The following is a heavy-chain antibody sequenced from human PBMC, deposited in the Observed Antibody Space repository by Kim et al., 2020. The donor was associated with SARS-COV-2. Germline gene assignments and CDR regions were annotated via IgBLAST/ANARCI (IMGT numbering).Heavy chain of an antibody. V-gene: IGHV3-33*01. CDR2: IWYDGSNK. Sequence: GGSLRLSCAASGFTFSSYGMHWVRQAPGKGLEWVAVIWYDGSNKYYADSVKGRFTISRDNSKNTLYLQMNSLRAEDTAVYYCAREGAVAGLLPPYYYYGMDVWGQGTTVTVSS. J-gene: IGHJ6*02. CDR1: GFTFSSYG. CDR3: AREGAVAGLLPPYYYYGMDV. D-gene: IGHD6-19*01.